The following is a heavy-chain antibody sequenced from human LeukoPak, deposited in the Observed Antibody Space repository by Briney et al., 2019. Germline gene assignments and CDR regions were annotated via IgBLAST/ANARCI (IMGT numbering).Heavy chain of an antibody. J-gene: IGHJ4*02. CDR2: IYYSGGT. V-gene: IGHV4-39*07. D-gene: IGHD3-16*01. CDR3: ARGLLLLRSYYFDY. Sequence: SETLSLTCTVSGGSISSSSYYWGWIRQPPGKGLEWIGSIYYSGGTYYNPSLKSRVTISVDTSKNQFSLKLSSVTAADTAVYYCARGLLLLRSYYFDYWGQGTLVTVSS. CDR1: GGSISSSSYY.